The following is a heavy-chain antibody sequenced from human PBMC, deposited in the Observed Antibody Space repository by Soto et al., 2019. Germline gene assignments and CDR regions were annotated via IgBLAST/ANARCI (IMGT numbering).Heavy chain of an antibody. V-gene: IGHV3-23*01. Sequence: GGSLRFPCVASGFTFDYYAIHWVRQAPGKGLEWVSDISGSGGSTYYAGSVKGRFTISRDKAKNTLYLQMNSLRAEDTAVYYCAKYCGGLSDYYYGMDVWGQGPTVTVSS. J-gene: IGHJ6*02. CDR3: AKYCGGLSDYYYGMDV. D-gene: IGHD4-17*01. CDR1: GFTFDYYA. CDR2: ISGSGGST.